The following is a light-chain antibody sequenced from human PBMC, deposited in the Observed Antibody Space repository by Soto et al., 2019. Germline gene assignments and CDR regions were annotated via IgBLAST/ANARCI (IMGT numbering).Light chain of an antibody. CDR3: QQYNNWPIT. V-gene: IGKV3-15*01. J-gene: IGKJ5*01. CDR2: GAS. CDR1: QSVSDN. Sequence: EIVMTQSPATLSVSPGERVTLSCRASQSVSDNLAWYQQKPGQAPRIFIYGASARATGIPARFSGSGSGTEFTLTISSLQSEDFAVYYCQQYNNWPITFGQGTRLEIK.